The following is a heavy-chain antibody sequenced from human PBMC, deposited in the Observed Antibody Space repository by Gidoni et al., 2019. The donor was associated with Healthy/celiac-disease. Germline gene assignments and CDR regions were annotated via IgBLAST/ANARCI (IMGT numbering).Heavy chain of an antibody. J-gene: IGHJ4*02. CDR3: AKGYCSSTSCYALDY. CDR2: ISWNSGSI. V-gene: IGHV3-9*01. Sequence: EVQLVESGGGLVQPGRSLRLSCAASGFTFTDYAMHGVRQAQGKGLEWVSGISWNSGSIGYADSVKGRFTISRDNAKNSLYLQMNSLRAEDTALYHCAKGYCSSTSCYALDYWGQGTLVTVSS. CDR1: GFTFTDYA. D-gene: IGHD2-2*01.